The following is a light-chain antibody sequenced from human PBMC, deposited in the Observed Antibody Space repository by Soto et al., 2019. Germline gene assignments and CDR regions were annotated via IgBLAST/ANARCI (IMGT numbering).Light chain of an antibody. V-gene: IGKV1-5*03. CDR2: EAS. Sequence: DIQMTQSHSTLSAYVGDRVTITCRARQSTSTWLAWYQQRPGKTPKLLISEASKLESGVPSRFSGSGSGTEFTLTISSLQPDDFATYYCQQYITYPYAFGQGTKVEIK. CDR1: QSTSTW. CDR3: QQYITYPYA. J-gene: IGKJ1*01.